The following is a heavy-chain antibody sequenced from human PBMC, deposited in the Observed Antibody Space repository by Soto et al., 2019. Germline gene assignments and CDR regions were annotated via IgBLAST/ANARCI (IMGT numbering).Heavy chain of an antibody. Sequence: ASVKVSCKASGATFSSYAISWVRQAPGQGLEWMGWIIPNSGGTNYAQKFQGRVTMTRDTSISTAYMELSRLRSDDTAVYYCAGVLRIAARRPFDYWGQGTLVTVSS. V-gene: IGHV1-2*02. CDR3: AGVLRIAARRPFDY. CDR1: GATFSSYA. D-gene: IGHD6-6*01. J-gene: IGHJ4*02. CDR2: IIPNSGGT.